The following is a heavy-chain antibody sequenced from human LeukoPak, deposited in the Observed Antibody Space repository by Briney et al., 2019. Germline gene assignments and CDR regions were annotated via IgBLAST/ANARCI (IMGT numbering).Heavy chain of an antibody. CDR3: ARDTVVAAHYGMDV. D-gene: IGHD2-15*01. Sequence: ASVKVSCKASGYTFTGYYMHWVRQAPGQGLEWMGWINPNSGGTNYAQKFQGRVTMTRDTSISTAYMELSRLRSDDTAVYYCARDTVVAAHYGMDVWGQGTTVAVSS. CDR1: GYTFTGYY. CDR2: INPNSGGT. J-gene: IGHJ6*02. V-gene: IGHV1-2*02.